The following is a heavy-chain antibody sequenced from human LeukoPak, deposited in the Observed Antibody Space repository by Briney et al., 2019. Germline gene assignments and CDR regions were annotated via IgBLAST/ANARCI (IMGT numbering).Heavy chain of an antibody. CDR3: GRLRCSGYEFFEH. CDR2: IYPGDSDT. CDR1: GYAFSNYW. V-gene: IGHV5-51*01. J-gene: IGHJ4*02. D-gene: IGHD5-12*01. Sequence: GESLKISCKGSGYAFSNYWIGWVRQMPGKGLEWMGIIYPGDSDTKYSPSFQGQVTFSADKSISTAYLQWSTLKASDSAIYYCGRLRCSGYEFFEHWGQGTLVTVSS.